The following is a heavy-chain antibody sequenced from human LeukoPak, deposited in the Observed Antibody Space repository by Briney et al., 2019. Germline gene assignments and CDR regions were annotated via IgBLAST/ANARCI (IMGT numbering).Heavy chain of an antibody. CDR1: GYTFTSYA. CDR2: INAGNGNT. Sequence: ASVKVSCKASGYTFTSYAMHWVRQAPGQRLEWMGWINAGNGNTKYSQKFQGRVTITRDTSASTAYMELSSLRSEDTAVYYCARDPLLWFGELSYGMDVWGQGTTVTVSS. D-gene: IGHD3-10*01. V-gene: IGHV1-3*01. J-gene: IGHJ6*02. CDR3: ARDPLLWFGELSYGMDV.